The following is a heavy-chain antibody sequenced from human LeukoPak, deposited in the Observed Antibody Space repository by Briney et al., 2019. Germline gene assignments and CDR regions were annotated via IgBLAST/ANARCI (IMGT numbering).Heavy chain of an antibody. CDR3: AKDPTDFDSSGQTYFDY. CDR2: ISGSGGIT. CDR1: GFTFSSYW. V-gene: IGHV3-23*01. D-gene: IGHD3-22*01. Sequence: GGSLRLSCAASGFTFSSYWMHWVRQAPGKGLEWVSGISGSGGITHYADSVRGRFTISRDNSKNTLYLQMNSLRAEDTAVYYCAKDPTDFDSSGQTYFDYWGQGSLVTVSS. J-gene: IGHJ4*02.